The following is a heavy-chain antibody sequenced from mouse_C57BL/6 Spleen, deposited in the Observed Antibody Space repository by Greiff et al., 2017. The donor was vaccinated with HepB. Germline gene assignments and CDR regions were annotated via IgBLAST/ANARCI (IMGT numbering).Heavy chain of an antibody. CDR3: ARDYYGSSPDY. J-gene: IGHJ2*01. Sequence: EVKLQQSGPELVKPGASVKMSCKASGYTFTDYNMHWVKQSHGKSLEWIGYINPNNGGTSYNQKFKGKATLTVNKSSSTAYMELRSLTSEDSAVYYCARDYYGSSPDYWGQGTTLTVSS. D-gene: IGHD1-1*01. CDR2: INPNNGGT. CDR1: GYTFTDYN. V-gene: IGHV1-22*01.